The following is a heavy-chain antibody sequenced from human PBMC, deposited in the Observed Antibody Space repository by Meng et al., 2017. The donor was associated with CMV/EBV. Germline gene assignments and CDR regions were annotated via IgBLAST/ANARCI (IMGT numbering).Heavy chain of an antibody. D-gene: IGHD5-24*01. CDR3: ARDGGRDGYNFDYYYYGMDV. J-gene: IGHJ6*02. CDR1: GGTFSSYA. CDR2: IIPIFGTA. V-gene: IGHV1-69*05. Sequence: SVKVSCKASGGTFSSYAISWVRQAPGQGLEWMGGIIPIFGTANYAQKFQGRVTITTDESTSTVYMELSSLRSEDTAVYYCARDGGRDGYNFDYYYYGMDVWGQGTTVTVSS.